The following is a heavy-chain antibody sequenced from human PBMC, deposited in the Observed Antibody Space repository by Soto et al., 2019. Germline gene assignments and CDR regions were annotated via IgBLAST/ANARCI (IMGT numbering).Heavy chain of an antibody. J-gene: IGHJ6*02. CDR1: GFTFTSSA. D-gene: IGHD3-10*01. CDR3: AAEGCITMVRGVNPYGMDV. V-gene: IGHV1-58*01. Sequence: GASVKVSCKASGFTFTSSAVQWVRQARGQRLEWIGWIVVGSGNTNYAQKFQERVTITRDMSTSTAYMELSSLRSEDTAVYYCAAEGCITMVRGVNPYGMDVWGQGTVVTVSS. CDR2: IVVGSGNT.